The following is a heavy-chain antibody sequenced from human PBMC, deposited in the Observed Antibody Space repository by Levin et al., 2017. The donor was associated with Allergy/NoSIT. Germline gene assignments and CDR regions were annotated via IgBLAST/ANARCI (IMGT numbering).Heavy chain of an antibody. J-gene: IGHJ4*02. CDR3: ARERGGTCYFDY. CDR1: GYTFTTYH. Sequence: GESLKISCKASGYTFTTYHVHWVRQAPGQGLEWLGIIDPSGGVTDFAQRFQGRFTLTRDTSTNTVYMELNSLRSEDTAVYFCARERGGTCYFDYWGQGTLVTVSS. CDR2: IDPSGGVT. V-gene: IGHV1-46*01. D-gene: IGHD6-25*01.